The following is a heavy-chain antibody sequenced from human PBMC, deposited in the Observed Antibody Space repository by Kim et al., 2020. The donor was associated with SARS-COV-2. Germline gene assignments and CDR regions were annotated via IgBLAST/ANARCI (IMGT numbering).Heavy chain of an antibody. D-gene: IGHD3-10*01. J-gene: IGHJ6*02. CDR3: ARSIQFGELFDGMDV. CDR2: IYHSGST. Sequence: SETLSLTCAVSGGSISSGGYSWSWIRQPPGKGLEWIGYIYHSGSTYYNPSLKSRVTISVDRSKNQFSLKLSSVTAADTAVYYCARSIQFGELFDGMDVWGQGTTVTVSS. CDR1: GGSISSGGYS. V-gene: IGHV4-30-2*01.